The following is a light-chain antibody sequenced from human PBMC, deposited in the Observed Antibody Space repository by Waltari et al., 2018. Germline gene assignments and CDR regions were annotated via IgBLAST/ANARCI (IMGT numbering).Light chain of an antibody. CDR2: GAS. Sequence: DIVLTQSPASLAVSLGERATINCTSRQNVFYSSSDKYYIAWYQQKTGRPPKLLIYGASTLESRVPERFSGSGSGTHFTLTISSLQAEDVAVYYCQQYYSPPPNTFGQGTRLEI. J-gene: IGKJ2*01. CDR1: QNVFYSSSDKYY. V-gene: IGKV4-1*01. CDR3: QQYYSPPPNT.